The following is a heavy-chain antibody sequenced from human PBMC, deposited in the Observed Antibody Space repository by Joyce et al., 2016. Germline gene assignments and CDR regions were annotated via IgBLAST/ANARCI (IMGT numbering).Heavy chain of an antibody. CDR1: GFTFSSYA. CDR2: ISSNGGST. Sequence: EVQLMESGGGLVQPGGSLRLSCAASGFTFSSYAMHWVRQAPGKGLEYVSAISSNGGSTYYANSVKGRFTISRDNSKNTLYLQMGSLRAEDMAVYYCARAVTARYWYFDLWGRGTLVTVSS. D-gene: IGHD2-21*02. CDR3: ARAVTARYWYFDL. J-gene: IGHJ2*01. V-gene: IGHV3-64*01.